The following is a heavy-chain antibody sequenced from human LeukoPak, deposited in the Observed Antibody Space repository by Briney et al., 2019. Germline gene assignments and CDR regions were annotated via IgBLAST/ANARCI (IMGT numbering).Heavy chain of an antibody. Sequence: RGSLRLSCAASGFTFSDYYMSWIRQAPGKGLEWVSYISSSGSTIYYADSVKGRFTISRDNAKNSLYLQMNSLRAEDTAVYYCARVDCSGGSCSLGYWGQGTLVTVSS. V-gene: IGHV3-11*01. CDR1: GFTFSDYY. CDR2: ISSSGSTI. CDR3: ARVDCSGGSCSLGY. J-gene: IGHJ4*02. D-gene: IGHD2-15*01.